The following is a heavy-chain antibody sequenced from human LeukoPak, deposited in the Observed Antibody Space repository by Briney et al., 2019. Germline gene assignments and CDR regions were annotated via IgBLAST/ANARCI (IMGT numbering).Heavy chain of an antibody. V-gene: IGHV4-59*01. CDR1: GGSISSYY. D-gene: IGHD5-12*01. CDR3: ARGHSGWPYYFDY. CDR2: IYYSGST. Sequence: SETLSLTCTVSGGSISSYYWSWIRQPPGKGLEWIGYIYYSGSTNYNPSLKSRVTISVDTSKNQFSLKLSSVTAADTAVYYCARGHSGWPYYFDYWGQGTLVTVSS. J-gene: IGHJ4*02.